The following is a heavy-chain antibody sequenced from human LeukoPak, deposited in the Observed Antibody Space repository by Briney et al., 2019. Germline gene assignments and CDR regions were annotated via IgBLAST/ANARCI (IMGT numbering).Heavy chain of an antibody. CDR1: GGSISSGGYS. J-gene: IGHJ4*02. V-gene: IGHV4-30-2*01. CDR2: IYHSGST. D-gene: IGHD4-17*01. CDR3: ARGPYGDYVFDY. Sequence: PSETLSLTCTVSGGSISSGGYSWSWIRQPPGKGLEWIGYIYHSGSTYYNPSLKSRVTISVDRSKNQFSLKLSSVTAADTAVYYCARGPYGDYVFDYWGQETLVTVSS.